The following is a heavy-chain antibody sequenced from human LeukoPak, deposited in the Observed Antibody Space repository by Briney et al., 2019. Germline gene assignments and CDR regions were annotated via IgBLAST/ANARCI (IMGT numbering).Heavy chain of an antibody. CDR2: ISSSGSHT. CDR1: GFIFRNYA. CDR3: ARDYVVRLGDYMDV. V-gene: IGHV3-30*01. D-gene: IGHD3-10*01. J-gene: IGHJ6*03. Sequence: GGSLRLSCAASGFIFRNYAIHWVRQIPGKGLEWVATISSSGSHTYYADSVKGRFTISRDNSRTTLDLQMNSLRPEDMGLYYCARDYVVRLGDYMDVWGNGTTVIVSS.